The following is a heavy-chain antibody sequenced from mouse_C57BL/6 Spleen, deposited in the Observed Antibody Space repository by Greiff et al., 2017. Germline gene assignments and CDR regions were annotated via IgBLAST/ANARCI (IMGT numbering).Heavy chain of an antibody. CDR1: GYTFTDYY. CDR2: IFPGSGST. V-gene: IGHV1-75*01. J-gene: IGHJ2*01. Sequence: QVQLQQSGPELVKPGASVKISCKASGYTFTDYYINWVKQRPGQGLEWIGWIFPGSGSTYYNEKFKGKATLTVDKSSSTAYMLLSSLTSEDSAVYFWARIGGKRGGYFDYWGQGTTLTVSS. CDR3: ARIGGKRGGYFDY. D-gene: IGHD2-1*01.